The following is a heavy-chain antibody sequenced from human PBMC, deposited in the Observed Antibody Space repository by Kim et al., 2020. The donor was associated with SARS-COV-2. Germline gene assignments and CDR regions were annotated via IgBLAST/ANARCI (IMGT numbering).Heavy chain of an antibody. CDR2: ISGSGGST. CDR1: GFTFSSYA. Sequence: GGSLRLSCAASGFTFSSYAMSWVRQAPGKGLEWVSAISGSGGSTYYADSVKGRFTISRDNSKNTLYLQMNSLRAEDTAVYYCAKKEGMVRGAGWFDPWGQGTLVTVSS. V-gene: IGHV3-23*01. D-gene: IGHD3-10*01. J-gene: IGHJ5*02. CDR3: AKKEGMVRGAGWFDP.